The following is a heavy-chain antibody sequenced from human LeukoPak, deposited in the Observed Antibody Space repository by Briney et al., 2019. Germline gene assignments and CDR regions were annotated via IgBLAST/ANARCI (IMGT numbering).Heavy chain of an antibody. CDR2: IYPGDSDT. Sequence: GESLKISCKGSGYSFTSYWIGWVRQMPGKGLEWMGIIYPGDSDTRYSPSFQGQVTISADKSISTAYLQWSSLKASDTAMYYCARSSTSPDYYYGMDVWGQGTTVTVSS. D-gene: IGHD2-2*01. V-gene: IGHV5-51*01. CDR3: ARSSTSPDYYYGMDV. CDR1: GYSFTSYW. J-gene: IGHJ6*02.